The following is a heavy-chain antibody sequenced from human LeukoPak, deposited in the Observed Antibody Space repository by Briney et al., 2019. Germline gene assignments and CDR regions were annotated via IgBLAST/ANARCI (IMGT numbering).Heavy chain of an antibody. Sequence: ASVKVSCKASGYTFTGYYMHWVRQAPGQGLEWMGWINPNSGGTNYAQKFQGRVTMTRDTSISTAYMELSRLRSDDTAVYYCARWSIAVGDNYFDYWGQGTLVTVSS. CDR2: INPNSGGT. V-gene: IGHV1-2*02. D-gene: IGHD6-19*01. CDR1: GYTFTGYY. J-gene: IGHJ4*02. CDR3: ARWSIAVGDNYFDY.